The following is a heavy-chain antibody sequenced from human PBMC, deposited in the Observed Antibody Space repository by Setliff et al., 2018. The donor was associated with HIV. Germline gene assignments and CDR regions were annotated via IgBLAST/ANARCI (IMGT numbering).Heavy chain of an antibody. V-gene: IGHV1-3*01. CDR3: ALIRLGAVAGFDY. Sequence: ASVKVSCKASGYTFTSYAIHWVRQAPGQRLEWMGWINAGNGNTKYSQKFQGRDTFTGDTSASTAYMELSSLRSQDTAVYYCALIRLGAVAGFDYWGQGTLVTVSS. CDR2: INAGNGNT. CDR1: GYTFTSYA. D-gene: IGHD6-19*01. J-gene: IGHJ4*02.